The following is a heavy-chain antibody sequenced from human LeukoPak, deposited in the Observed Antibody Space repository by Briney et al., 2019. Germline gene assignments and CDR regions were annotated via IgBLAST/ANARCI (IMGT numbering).Heavy chain of an antibody. Sequence: GGSLRLSCAASGFTVSSKYMSWVRQAPGKGLEWISIIYSSGSTFYADSVKGRFTISRDKSKNTLYLQMNSLRAEDTAVYYCASSLASARAAGYYFDYWGQGTLVTVSS. CDR3: ASSLASARAAGYYFDY. D-gene: IGHD6-6*01. J-gene: IGHJ4*02. CDR1: GFTVSSKY. CDR2: IYSSGST. V-gene: IGHV3-66*01.